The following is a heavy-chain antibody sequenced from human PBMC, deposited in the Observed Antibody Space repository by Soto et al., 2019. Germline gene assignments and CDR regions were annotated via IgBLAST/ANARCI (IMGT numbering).Heavy chain of an antibody. Sequence: PGGSLRLSCAASGFTFSSYAMSGVRQAPGKGLEWVSAISGSGGSTYYADSVKGRFTISRDNSKNTLYLQMNSLRAEDTAVYYCAKHYPMTTVTTRSSSDYWGQGTLVTVSS. V-gene: IGHV3-23*01. J-gene: IGHJ4*02. D-gene: IGHD4-17*01. CDR2: ISGSGGST. CDR1: GFTFSSYA. CDR3: AKHYPMTTVTTRSSSDY.